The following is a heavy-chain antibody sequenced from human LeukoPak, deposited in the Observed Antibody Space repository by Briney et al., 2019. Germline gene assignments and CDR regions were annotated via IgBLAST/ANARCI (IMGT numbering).Heavy chain of an antibody. CDR1: GFTFSIYW. D-gene: IGHD6-19*01. V-gene: IGHV3-74*01. J-gene: IGHJ4*02. CDR2: INSDGSST. Sequence: GGSLRLSCAASGFTFSIYWMHWVRQAPGKGLVWASRINSDGSSTIYADSVKGRFTISRDNAKNTLYLQMNSLRTEDTAVYYCARTAVAADYWGQGTLVTVSS. CDR3: ARTAVAADY.